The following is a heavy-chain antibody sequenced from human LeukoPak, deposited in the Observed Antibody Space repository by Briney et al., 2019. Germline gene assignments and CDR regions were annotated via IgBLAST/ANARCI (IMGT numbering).Heavy chain of an antibody. Sequence: GASVKVSCKVSGYTLTELSMHWVRQAPGKGLEWMGGFDPEDGETIYAQKFQGRVTMTEDTSTDTAYMELSSLRSEDTAVYYCATLHALYCSGGSCYKDYWGQGTLVTVSS. CDR2: FDPEDGET. J-gene: IGHJ4*02. CDR3: ATLHALYCSGGSCYKDY. V-gene: IGHV1-24*01. D-gene: IGHD2-15*01. CDR1: GYTLTELS.